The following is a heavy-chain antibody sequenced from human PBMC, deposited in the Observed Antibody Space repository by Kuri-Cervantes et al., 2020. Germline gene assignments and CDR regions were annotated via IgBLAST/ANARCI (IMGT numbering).Heavy chain of an antibody. CDR1: GGSISSYY. D-gene: IGHD3-16*02. CDR2: IYYSGST. CDR3: ARVMITFGGVIAGFDY. J-gene: IGHJ4*02. V-gene: IGHV4-59*12. Sequence: SETLSLTCTVSGGSISSYYWSWIRQPPGKGLEWIGYIYYSGSTNYNPSLKSRVTISVDTSKNQFSLKLSSVTAADTAVYYCARVMITFGGVIAGFDYWGQGTLVTVSS.